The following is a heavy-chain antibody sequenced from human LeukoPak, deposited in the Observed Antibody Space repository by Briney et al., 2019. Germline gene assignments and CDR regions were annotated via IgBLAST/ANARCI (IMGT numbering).Heavy chain of an antibody. CDR1: GYTFTSYA. Sequence: ASVKVSCKASGYTFTSYAISWVRQAPGQGLEWMGGIIPIFGTANYAQKFQGRVTITADESTSTAYMELSSLRSEDTAVYFCARDNGRYDILTGYLAGRWGIDYWGQGTLVTVSS. D-gene: IGHD3-9*01. V-gene: IGHV1-69*13. CDR3: ARDNGRYDILTGYLAGRWGIDY. CDR2: IIPIFGTA. J-gene: IGHJ4*02.